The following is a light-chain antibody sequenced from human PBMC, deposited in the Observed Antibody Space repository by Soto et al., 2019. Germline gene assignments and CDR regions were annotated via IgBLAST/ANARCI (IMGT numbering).Light chain of an antibody. J-gene: IGKJ1*01. V-gene: IGKV1-5*03. CDR2: KAS. Sequence: DMQTNQTQCSLSASVVDSVTITCRASQTISSWLAWYQQKPAKAPKLLIYKASTLKSGVPSRFSGSGSATDFTLIISRLEHEDFAVYYCHQYVRGTIGEGSKVAIK. CDR1: QTISSW. CDR3: HQYVRGT.